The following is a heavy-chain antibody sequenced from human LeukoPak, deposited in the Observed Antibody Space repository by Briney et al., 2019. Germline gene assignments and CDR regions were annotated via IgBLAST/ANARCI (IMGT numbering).Heavy chain of an antibody. D-gene: IGHD6-13*01. J-gene: IGHJ6*02. CDR3: ARDAQLTAAAAVPDGMDV. V-gene: IGHV1-2*04. CDR1: GYTFTVYY. CDR2: INPNSGGT. Sequence: ASVKVSCTASGYTFTVYYMHWVRQAPGQGLEWMGWINPNSGGTNYAQKFQGWVTMTRDTSISTAYMELSRLRSDDTAVYYCARDAQLTAAAAVPDGMDVWGQGTTVTVSS.